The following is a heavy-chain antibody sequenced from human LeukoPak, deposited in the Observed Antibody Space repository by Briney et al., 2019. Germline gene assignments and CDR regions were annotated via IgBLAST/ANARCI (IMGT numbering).Heavy chain of an antibody. V-gene: IGHV1-2*02. CDR1: GYTFTGYY. D-gene: IGHD5-18*01. J-gene: IGHJ5*02. Sequence: GASVKVSCKASGYTFTGYYMHWVRQAPGQGLEWMGWINPNSGGTNYAQKFQGRVTMTRDTSISTAYMELSRLGSDDTAVYYCARHVRGSGYSYGGFDPWGQGTLVTVSS. CDR3: ARHVRGSGYSYGGFDP. CDR2: INPNSGGT.